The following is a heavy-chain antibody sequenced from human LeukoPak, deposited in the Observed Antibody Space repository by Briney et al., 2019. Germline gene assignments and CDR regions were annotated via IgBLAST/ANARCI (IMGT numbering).Heavy chain of an antibody. D-gene: IGHD2-2*01. CDR3: AKDHLPTAIRTGIDY. V-gene: IGHV3-23*01. J-gene: IGHJ4*02. CDR1: GFTYSSYA. Sequence: GGSLRLSCAASGFTYSSYAMIWVRQAPGKGLEWVSAISASGSSTYYADSVKGRFTISRDNSKNTLYIQMNSLKAEDTAVYYCAKDHLPTAIRTGIDYWGQGTLVTVSS. CDR2: ISASGSST.